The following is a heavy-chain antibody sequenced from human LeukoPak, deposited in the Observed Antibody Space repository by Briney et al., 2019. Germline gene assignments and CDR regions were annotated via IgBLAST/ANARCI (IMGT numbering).Heavy chain of an antibody. D-gene: IGHD6-19*01. V-gene: IGHV1-2*02. Sequence: GASVKVSCKASGYTFTGYYMHWVRQAPGQGLEWMGWINPNSGGTNYAQKFQGRVTMTRDMSTSTVYMELSSLRSEDTAVYYCARLGREQWLAFGFYYYYMDVWGKGTTVTVSS. CDR1: GYTFTGYY. CDR2: INPNSGGT. CDR3: ARLGREQWLAFGFYYYYMDV. J-gene: IGHJ6*03.